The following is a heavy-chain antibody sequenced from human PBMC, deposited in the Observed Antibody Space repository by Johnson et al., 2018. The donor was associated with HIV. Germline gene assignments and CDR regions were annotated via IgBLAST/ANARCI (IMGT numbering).Heavy chain of an antibody. CDR1: GFTVSSNY. CDR3: ARRSIRSDGFDI. J-gene: IGHJ3*02. Sequence: VQLVESGGGLVQPGGSLRLSCAASGFTVSSNYMSWVRQAPGKGLEWVSVMYSGGSTYYADSVKGRFTISRDNSKNTLYLQMNSLRAGDTAVYYCARRSIRSDGFDIWGQGTMVTVSS. CDR2: MYSGGST. D-gene: IGHD4-11*01. V-gene: IGHV3-66*04.